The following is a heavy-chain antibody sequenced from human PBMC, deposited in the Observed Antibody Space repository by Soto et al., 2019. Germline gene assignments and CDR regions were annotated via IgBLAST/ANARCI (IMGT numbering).Heavy chain of an antibody. CDR1: GGSISSGGYY. CDR2: IYYSGST. CDR3: ARTSIAAQISNRNTKIHWFDP. J-gene: IGHJ5*02. D-gene: IGHD6-6*01. Sequence: SETLSLTCTVSGGSISSGGYYWSWIRQHPGKGLEWIGYIYYSGSTYYNPSLKSRVTISVDTSKNQFSLKLSSVTAADTAVYYCARTSIAAQISNRNTKIHWFDPWGQGTLDTVSS. V-gene: IGHV4-31*03.